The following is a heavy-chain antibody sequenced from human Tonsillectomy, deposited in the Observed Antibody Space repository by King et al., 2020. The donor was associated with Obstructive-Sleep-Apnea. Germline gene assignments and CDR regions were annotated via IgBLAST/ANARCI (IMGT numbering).Heavy chain of an antibody. CDR2: ISSSSSTI. CDR1: GFTFSSYS. CDR3: ARGTTVTKKQTFDY. J-gene: IGHJ4*02. D-gene: IGHD4-17*01. Sequence: VQLVESGGGLVQPGGSLRLSCAASGFTFSSYSMNWVRQAPGKGLEWVSYISSSSSTIYYADSVKGRFTISRDNAKNSLYLQMNSLRAEDTAVYYCARGTTVTKKQTFDYWGQGTLVTVSS. V-gene: IGHV3-48*04.